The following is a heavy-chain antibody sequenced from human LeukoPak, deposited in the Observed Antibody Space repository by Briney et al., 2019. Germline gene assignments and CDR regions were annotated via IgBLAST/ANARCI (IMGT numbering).Heavy chain of an antibody. CDR1: GYTFTSYD. V-gene: IGHV1-8*01. J-gene: IGHJ6*02. CDR3: ARRPHYDFWSGYYPWDYYYYYGMDV. CDR2: MNPNSGNT. Sequence: ASVEVSCKASGYTFTSYDINWVRQATGQGLEWMGWMNPNSGNTGYAQKFQGRVTMTRNTSISTAYMELSSLRSEDTAVYYCARRPHYDFWSGYYPWDYYYYYGMDVWGQGTTVTVSS. D-gene: IGHD3-3*01.